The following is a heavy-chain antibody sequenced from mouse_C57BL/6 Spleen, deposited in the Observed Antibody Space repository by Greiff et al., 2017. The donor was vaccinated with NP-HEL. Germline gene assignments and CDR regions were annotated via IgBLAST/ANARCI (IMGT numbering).Heavy chain of an antibody. V-gene: IGHV1-80*01. CDR1: GYAFSSYW. CDR2: IYPGDGDT. CDR3: ARLQDNGHYFDD. J-gene: IGHJ2*01. Sequence: QLQQSGAELVNPGASVKISCKASGYAFSSYWMNWVKQRPGKGLEWIGQIYPGDGDTNYNGKFKGKATLTADKSSSTAYMQHSSLTSEDSAVYFCARLQDNGHYFDDWGKGTTLTVSS. D-gene: IGHD1-1*01.